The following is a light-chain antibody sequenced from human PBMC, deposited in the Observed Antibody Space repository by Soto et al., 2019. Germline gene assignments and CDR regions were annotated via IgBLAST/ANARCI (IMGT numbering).Light chain of an antibody. V-gene: IGKV3-15*01. CDR3: HQYNNWPVT. CDR1: QSVSTN. Sequence: EIVMTQSPATLSVSPGETATLSCTASQSVSTNLAWYQHKPGQAPRLLIYGASTRTTVVPARFSGSGSGTEFTLTISSLQSEDFAVYFYHQYNNWPVTFGGGTKVEIK. CDR2: GAS. J-gene: IGKJ4*01.